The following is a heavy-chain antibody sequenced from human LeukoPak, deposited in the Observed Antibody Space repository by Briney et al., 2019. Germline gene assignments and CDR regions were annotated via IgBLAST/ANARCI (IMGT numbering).Heavy chain of an antibody. CDR3: AAKGNGYSGSYVFAQ. Sequence: GGSPRLSCAASGFRVSVNYMSWVRQAPGKGLEWVSVIYSSGGTYYTDSVKGRFIISRDNSKNTLDLQMNGVRAEDTAVYYCAAKGNGYSGSYVFAQWGQGTLVTVSS. V-gene: IGHV3-66*01. D-gene: IGHD1-26*01. CDR1: GFRVSVNY. CDR2: IYSSGGT. J-gene: IGHJ4*02.